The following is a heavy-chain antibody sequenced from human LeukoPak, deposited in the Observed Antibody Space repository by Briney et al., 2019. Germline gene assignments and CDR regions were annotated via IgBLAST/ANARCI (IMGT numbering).Heavy chain of an antibody. CDR1: GGSISSDY. CDR2: IYHSGSN. CDR3: ARKDTYYYDSSGED. Sequence: PSETLSLTWTVAGGSISSDYWNWIRQHPGKRLEWLGYIYHSGSNYYNPSLKSRGNISVDTAKSQFSLKLSSVTAADTAVYYGARKDTYYYDSSGEDWRQGTLVTVSS. J-gene: IGHJ4*02. D-gene: IGHD3-22*01. V-gene: IGHV4-59*08.